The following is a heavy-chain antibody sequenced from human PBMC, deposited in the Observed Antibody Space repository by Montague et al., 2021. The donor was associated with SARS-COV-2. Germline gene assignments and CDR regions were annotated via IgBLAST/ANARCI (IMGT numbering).Heavy chain of an antibody. CDR3: ARGRDSGTYFGTKYYFQYGLDV. CDR1: DGSVSAYF. J-gene: IGHJ6*02. CDR2: VDRSGTA. D-gene: IGHD3-10*01. V-gene: IGHV4-34*01. Sequence: SETLSLTCAFSDGSVSAYFWSWVRQLPGKGLEWIGHVDRSGTAHYSPSLQSRLTLSVDTSNNQVSLNLTFVTATDTATYYCARGRDSGTYFGTKYYFQYGLDVWGQGTTVTVSS.